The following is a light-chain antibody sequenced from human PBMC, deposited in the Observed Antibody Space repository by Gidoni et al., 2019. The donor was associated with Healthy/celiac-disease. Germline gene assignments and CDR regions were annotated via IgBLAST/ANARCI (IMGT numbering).Light chain of an antibody. J-gene: IGKJ5*01. Sequence: DIVMTQSPDSLAVSLGERATINCKSSQSVLYSSNNKNYLAWYQQKPGQPPKLLIYWASTRESGVPDRFSGSGSGTDFTLNISSLQAEDVAVYYCQQYYSTPITFGQGTRLEIK. V-gene: IGKV4-1*01. CDR1: QSVLYSSNNKNY. CDR3: QQYYSTPIT. CDR2: WAS.